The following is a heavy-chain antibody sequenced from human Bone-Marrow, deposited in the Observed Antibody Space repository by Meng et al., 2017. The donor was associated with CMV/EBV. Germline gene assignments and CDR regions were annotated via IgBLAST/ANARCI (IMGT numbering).Heavy chain of an antibody. V-gene: IGHV1-69-2*01. CDR1: GHTFSDCY. CDR2: LNPEDGET. J-gene: IGHJ4*02. D-gene: IGHD5-18*01. Sequence: ASVKVSCKVSGHTFSDCYIHWVQQAPGKGLEWMGRLNPEDGETIYAENFQGRVAISADTSTSTAYMELSSLRSEDTAVYYCARVGAMGAFDHWGQGTLVTVSS. CDR3: ARVGAMGAFDH.